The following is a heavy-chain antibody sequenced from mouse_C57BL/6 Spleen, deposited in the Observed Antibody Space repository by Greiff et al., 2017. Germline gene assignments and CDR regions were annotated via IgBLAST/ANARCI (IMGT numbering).Heavy chain of an antibody. Sequence: VQLQQPGAELVKPGASVKLSCKASGYTFTSYWMQWVKQRPGQGLEWIGEIDPSDSYTNYNQKFKGKATVTVDTSSSTAYMQLSSLTSEDSAVYYCARKGPLYYGSSYPYYFDYWGQGTTLTVSS. CDR3: ARKGPLYYGSSYPYYFDY. CDR2: IDPSDSYT. D-gene: IGHD1-1*01. CDR1: GYTFTSYW. J-gene: IGHJ2*01. V-gene: IGHV1-50*01.